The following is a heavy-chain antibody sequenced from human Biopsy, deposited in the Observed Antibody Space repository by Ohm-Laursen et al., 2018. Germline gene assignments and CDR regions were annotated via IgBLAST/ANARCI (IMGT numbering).Heavy chain of an antibody. Sequence: GSSVKVSCKASGGTFSSDIFACVRQAPGQRPEWMGDVMPFFGTAQYAPKLQGRVSMTADKTTYTAYMELTSLTSEDTAVYFCARHYYDTSGYNWFDPWGQGTLVTVSS. D-gene: IGHD3-22*01. CDR2: VMPFFGTA. V-gene: IGHV1-69*06. CDR1: GGTFSSDI. J-gene: IGHJ5*02. CDR3: ARHYYDTSGYNWFDP.